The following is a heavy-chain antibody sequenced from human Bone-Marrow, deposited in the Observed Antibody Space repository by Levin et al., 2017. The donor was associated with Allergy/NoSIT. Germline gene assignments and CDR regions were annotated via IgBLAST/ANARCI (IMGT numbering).Heavy chain of an antibody. J-gene: IGHJ5*02. CDR3: ARQFSSAKNERVHHCSSTSCYPPLNWFDP. D-gene: IGHD2-2*01. CDR2: IYPGDSDT. V-gene: IGHV5-51*01. Sequence: GGSLRLSCKGSGYSFTSYWIGWVRQMPGKGLEWMGIIYPGDSDTRYSPSFQGQVTISADKSISTAYLQWSSLKASDTAMYYCARQFSSAKNERVHHCSSTSCYPPLNWFDPWGQGTLVTVSS. CDR1: GYSFTSYW.